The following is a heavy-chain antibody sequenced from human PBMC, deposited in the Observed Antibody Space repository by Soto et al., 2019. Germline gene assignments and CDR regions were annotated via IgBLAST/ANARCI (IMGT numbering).Heavy chain of an antibody. Sequence: EVRLVESGGGLIQPGGSLQVSVAASGFSVSDNYMSWVRQPPGKGLEWASVIYRGGTIFYADSVKGRFIISRDSSKNTMYLQMNTLRGEDTATYYWARVSCSGGGCYPDWYFDLWGRGTLVTVSS. D-gene: IGHD2-15*01. CDR2: IYRGGTI. J-gene: IGHJ2*01. CDR3: ARVSCSGGGCYPDWYFDL. CDR1: GFSVSDNY. V-gene: IGHV3-53*01.